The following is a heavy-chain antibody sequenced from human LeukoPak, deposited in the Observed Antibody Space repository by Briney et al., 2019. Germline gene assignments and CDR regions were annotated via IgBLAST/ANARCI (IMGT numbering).Heavy chain of an antibody. J-gene: IGHJ4*02. CDR2: IYSSGST. CDR1: GGSISSYY. CDR3: AGMYSGTYGGIDY. Sequence: PSETLSLTCTVSGGSISSYYWSWIRQPAGKGLEWIGRIYSSGSTNYNPSLKSRVTMSVDTSTNKFSLRLSSVTAADTAAYYYAGMYSGTYGGIDYWGQGTLVTVSS. V-gene: IGHV4-4*07. D-gene: IGHD1-26*01.